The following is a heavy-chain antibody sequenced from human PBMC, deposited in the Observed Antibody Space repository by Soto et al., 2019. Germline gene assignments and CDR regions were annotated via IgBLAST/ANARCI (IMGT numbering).Heavy chain of an antibody. CDR2: MNPNSGNT. Sequence: QVQLVQSGAEVKKPGASVKVSCKASGYTFTSYDINWVRQATGQGLEWMGWMNPNSGNTGYAQKFQGRVTMTRNTSISTAYMELSSLRSEDTAVYYCARGHDRIQLLYCYYYMDVWGKGTTVTVSS. J-gene: IGHJ6*03. CDR3: ARGHDRIQLLYCYYYMDV. D-gene: IGHD5-18*01. CDR1: GYTFTSYD. V-gene: IGHV1-8*01.